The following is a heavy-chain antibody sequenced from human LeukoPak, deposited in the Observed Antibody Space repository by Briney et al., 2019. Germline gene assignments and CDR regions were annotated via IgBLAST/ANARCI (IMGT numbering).Heavy chain of an antibody. CDR3: GKVLLGKLEYCRSTSCVGDY. Sequence: GGSLRLSCAASGFTFSSYAMSWVRQAPGKGLEWVSAISGSGGSTYYADSGKGRFTIARDNSKNTLYLQMNSLRAEDTAVYYCGKVLLGKLEYCRSTSCVGDYWGKGTRVPVS. CDR1: GFTFSSYA. J-gene: IGHJ4*02. V-gene: IGHV3-23*01. D-gene: IGHD2-2*01. CDR2: ISGSGGST.